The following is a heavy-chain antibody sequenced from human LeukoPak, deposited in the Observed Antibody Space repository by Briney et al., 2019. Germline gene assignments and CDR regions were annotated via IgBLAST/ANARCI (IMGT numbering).Heavy chain of an antibody. J-gene: IGHJ4*02. V-gene: IGHV1-18*04. CDR3: ARVPASVRGYSGYEPFDY. CDR1: GYTFTSYY. CDR2: ISAYNGNT. Sequence: ASVKVSCKASGYTFTSYYMHGVRHAPGQGREWMGWISAYNGNTNYAQKLQGRVTMTTDTSTSTAYMELRSLRSDDTAVYYWARVPASVRGYSGYEPFDYWGQGTLVTVSS. D-gene: IGHD5-12*01.